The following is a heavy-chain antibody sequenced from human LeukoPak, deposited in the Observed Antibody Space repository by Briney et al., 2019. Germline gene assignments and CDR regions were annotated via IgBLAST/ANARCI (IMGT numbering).Heavy chain of an antibody. V-gene: IGHV4-38-2*02. Sequence: SETLSLTCAVSGYSISSGYYWGWIRQPPGKGLEWIGSIYHSGSTYYNPSLKSRVTISVDTSKNQFSLKLSSVTAADTAVYYCAREDYDILTGYSNFDYWSQGTLVTVSS. CDR1: GYSISSGYY. CDR2: IYHSGST. CDR3: AREDYDILTGYSNFDY. J-gene: IGHJ4*02. D-gene: IGHD3-9*01.